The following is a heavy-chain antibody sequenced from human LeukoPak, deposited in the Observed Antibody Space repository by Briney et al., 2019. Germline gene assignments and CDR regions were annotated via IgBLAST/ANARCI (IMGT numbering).Heavy chain of an antibody. D-gene: IGHD3-10*01. CDR3: ARDPEVLGYGSGRDYFDY. V-gene: IGHV3-21*01. J-gene: IGHJ4*02. Sequence: GGSLRLSWAASGFTFSTYSMNWVRQAPGKRREWVSSISSRSSYIYYADSVKGLFTISRDNAKNSLYLQMNSLRAEDTAVYYCARDPEVLGYGSGRDYFDYWGQGTLVTVSS. CDR1: GFTFSTYS. CDR2: ISSRSSYI.